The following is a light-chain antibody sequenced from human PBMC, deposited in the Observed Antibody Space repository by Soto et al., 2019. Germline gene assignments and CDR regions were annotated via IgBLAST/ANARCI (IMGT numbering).Light chain of an antibody. Sequence: DIQMTQSPSSLSASVGDSVTITCRASQGINKFLAWFQQKPGTAPKSLISAASRLQSGVPSRFSGRGSGTHYTLTITTPQPVDFAPYYCQPYESFPLTFGGGTSVEIK. J-gene: IGKJ4*01. CDR3: QPYESFPLT. V-gene: IGKV1-16*01. CDR1: QGINKF. CDR2: AAS.